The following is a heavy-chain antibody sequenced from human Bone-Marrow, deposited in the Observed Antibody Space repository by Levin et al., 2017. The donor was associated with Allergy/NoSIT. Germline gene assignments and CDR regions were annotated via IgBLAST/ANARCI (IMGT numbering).Heavy chain of an antibody. CDR3: ARCSDNWNHLIDY. CDR1: GYSFTSYW. CDR2: IYPGDSDT. D-gene: IGHD1-20*01. Sequence: KVSCKGSGYSFTSYWIGWVRQMPGKGLEWMGIIYPGDSDTRYSPSFQGQVTISADKSISTAYLQWSSLKASDTAMYYCARCSDNWNHLIDYWGQGTLVTVSS. V-gene: IGHV5-51*01. J-gene: IGHJ4*02.